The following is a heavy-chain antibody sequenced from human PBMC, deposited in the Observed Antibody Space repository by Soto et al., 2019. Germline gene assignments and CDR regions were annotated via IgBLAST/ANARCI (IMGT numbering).Heavy chain of an antibody. Sequence: QITLKESGPTLVKPTQTLTLTCTFSGFSLSTSGVGVGWIRQPPGKALEWLALIYWNDDKRYSPSLKSRLTISKDTSKDRVVLTMTNMDPVDTATYYCAHSQHYYDSSGMFDYWGQGTLVTVSS. V-gene: IGHV2-5*01. CDR2: IYWNDDK. CDR3: AHSQHYYDSSGMFDY. D-gene: IGHD3-22*01. J-gene: IGHJ4*02. CDR1: GFSLSTSGVG.